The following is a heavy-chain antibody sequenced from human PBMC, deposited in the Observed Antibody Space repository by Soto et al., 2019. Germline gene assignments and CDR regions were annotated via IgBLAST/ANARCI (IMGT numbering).Heavy chain of an antibody. J-gene: IGHJ4*02. V-gene: IGHV4-30-4*01. CDR2: IYYSGST. D-gene: IGHD2-15*01. CDR3: ARDSGALLLPF. Sequence: SETLSLTCTVSGGSISSGDYYWSWIRQPPGKGLEWIGYIYYSGSTYYNPSLKSRVTISVDTSKNQFSLKLSSVTAADTAVYYCARDSGALLLPFWGQGTLVTVSS. CDR1: GGSISSGDYY.